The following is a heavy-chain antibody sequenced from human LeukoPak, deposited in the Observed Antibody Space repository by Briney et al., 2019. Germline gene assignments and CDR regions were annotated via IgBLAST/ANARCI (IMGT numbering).Heavy chain of an antibody. V-gene: IGHV3-23*01. D-gene: IGHD2-2*02. J-gene: IGHJ4*02. CDR3: AKDRNLACSSTSCYILKPFDY. Sequence: PGGSLRLSCAASGFTFSSYAMSWVRQAPGRGLEWVSAISGSGGSTYYADSVKGRFTISRDNSKNTLYLQMNSLRAEDTAVYYCAKDRNLACSSTSCYILKPFDYWGQGTLVTVSS. CDR1: GFTFSSYA. CDR2: ISGSGGST.